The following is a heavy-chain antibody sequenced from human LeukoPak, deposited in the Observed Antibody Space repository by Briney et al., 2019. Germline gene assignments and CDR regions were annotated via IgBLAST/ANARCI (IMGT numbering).Heavy chain of an antibody. Sequence: SETLSLTCTVSGGSISSSSYYWGWIRQPPGKGLEWIGYIYYSGSTNYKPSLKSRVTISVDTSKKQFFLKLSSVTAADTAVYYCARVIGHYGDLGQYFDSWGQGTLVTVSS. CDR2: IYYSGST. CDR1: GGSISSSSYY. J-gene: IGHJ4*02. CDR3: ARVIGHYGDLGQYFDS. D-gene: IGHD4-17*01. V-gene: IGHV4-61*05.